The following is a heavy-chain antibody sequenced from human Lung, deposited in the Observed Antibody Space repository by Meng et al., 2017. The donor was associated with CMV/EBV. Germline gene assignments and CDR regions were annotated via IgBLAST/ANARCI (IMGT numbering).Heavy chain of an antibody. CDR3: ARAPRGYGGKLYDFDR. Sequence: ESXKTSXAASGFSVSSNYMTWVRQAPGKGLEWVSVIYAGGRTYYADPVKGRFTISKDNSENTVYLEMNSLGAEDTAVYYCARAPRGYGGKLYDFDRWGEGTLVTVSS. J-gene: IGHJ4*02. CDR2: IYAGGRT. V-gene: IGHV3-53*01. D-gene: IGHD4-23*01. CDR1: GFSVSSNY.